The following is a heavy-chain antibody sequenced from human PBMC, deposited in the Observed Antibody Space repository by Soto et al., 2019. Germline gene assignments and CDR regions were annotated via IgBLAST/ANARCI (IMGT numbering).Heavy chain of an antibody. D-gene: IGHD3-10*01. V-gene: IGHV3-23*01. Sequence: VGSLRLSCAASGFTFSSYSMSWVRQAPGKGLEWASGFRTGGDDGTTYYADSVKGRFTISRDNSKNTLFLQMNSLRAEDTAIYYCAKKVNSGPGSQYFDHWGQGTLVTVSS. CDR1: GFTFSSYS. CDR3: AKKVNSGPGSQYFDH. CDR2: FRTGGDDGTT. J-gene: IGHJ4*02.